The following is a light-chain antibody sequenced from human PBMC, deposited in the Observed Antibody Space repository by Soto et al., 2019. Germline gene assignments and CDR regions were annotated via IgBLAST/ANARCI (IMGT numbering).Light chain of an antibody. CDR2: DAS. V-gene: IGKV1-5*01. Sequence: DIQMTQSPSTLSAFVGDRVTITCRASQSISSWLAWYQQKPGKAPKLLIYDASSLQGGVPSRCSGSGSGTEFTLTISSLQPDDSATYLCQQYNSYSRTFGQGTKVEIK. CDR1: QSISSW. CDR3: QQYNSYSRT. J-gene: IGKJ1*01.